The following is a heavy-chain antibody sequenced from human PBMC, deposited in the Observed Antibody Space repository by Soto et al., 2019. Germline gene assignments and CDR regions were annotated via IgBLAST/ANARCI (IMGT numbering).Heavy chain of an antibody. V-gene: IGHV3-30-3*01. Sequence: QVQLVVSGGGVVQRGRSLRLSCAASGFTFSRHAMHWVRQAPGKGLEWVAVISYDGSKIYYADSVKLRFTISRDNSTNTMYLQVNSLTAEDTAGYCCARDGEDVLRNIPGDAFDILGQGTMVTFSS. CDR1: GFTFSRHA. J-gene: IGHJ3*02. CDR3: ARDGEDVLRNIPGDAFDI. CDR2: ISYDGSKI. D-gene: IGHD3-3*01.